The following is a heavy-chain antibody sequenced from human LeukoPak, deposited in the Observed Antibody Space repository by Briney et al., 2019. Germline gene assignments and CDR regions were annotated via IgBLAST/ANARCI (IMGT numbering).Heavy chain of an antibody. J-gene: IGHJ6*02. Sequence: GGFLRLSCAASGFMFSDFYMSWIRQAPGKRLEWISYISSGASNIYYADSVKGRFTISRDNAKNSLYLQMNSLRADDTAVYYCARVLEDGYSLADSYGLDVWGQGTTVTISS. CDR3: ARVLEDGYSLADSYGLDV. CDR2: ISSGASNI. V-gene: IGHV3-11*01. CDR1: GFMFSDFY. D-gene: IGHD5-24*01.